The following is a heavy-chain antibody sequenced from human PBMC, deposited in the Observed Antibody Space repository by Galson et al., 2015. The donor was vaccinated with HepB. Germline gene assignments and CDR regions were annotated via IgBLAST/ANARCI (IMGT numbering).Heavy chain of an antibody. CDR3: AEDSGEAYFDY. J-gene: IGHJ4*02. CDR1: GFTFSSSA. Sequence: SLRLCCAASGFTFSSSAMSWCRQAPGLGLEWLSAIRGSGGSTYYADSVKARFTISRDNSKNTLYLQMNSLRAEDTAVYYCAEDSGEAYFDYWGQGTLVTVSS. V-gene: IGHV3-23*01. D-gene: IGHD3-10*01. CDR2: IRGSGGST.